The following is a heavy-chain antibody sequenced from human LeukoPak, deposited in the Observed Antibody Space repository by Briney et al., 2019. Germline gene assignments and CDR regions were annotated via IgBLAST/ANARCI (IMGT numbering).Heavy chain of an antibody. Sequence: PGGSLRLSGASSGFNLRRYWMDWVREAPGKGLVRVSRINSEGSSTSYADSVKGRFTISRDNAKNTLYLQMNSLRAEDTAVYYCARVLYGDYDHYFDYWGQGTLVTVSS. D-gene: IGHD5-12*01. V-gene: IGHV3-74*01. CDR1: GFNLRRYW. CDR3: ARVLYGDYDHYFDY. J-gene: IGHJ4*02. CDR2: INSEGSST.